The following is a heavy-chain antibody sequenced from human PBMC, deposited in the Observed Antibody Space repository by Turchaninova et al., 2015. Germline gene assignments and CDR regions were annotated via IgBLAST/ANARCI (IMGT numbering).Heavy chain of an antibody. J-gene: IGHJ2*01. CDR3: ARQVGYCNVGSCYDWYFDL. Sequence: QVQLQESGSGLVKPSQTLSLICAVSGGSISSGGYSWSWLRQQPGKGLAGIGFGYHSGRTNYNPSLKNRVTISVDTSKNQFSLNLGSVTAADTAVYYCARQVGYCNVGSCYDWYFDLWGRGALVTVSS. CDR1: GGSISSGGYS. V-gene: IGHV4-30-2*01. CDR2: GYHSGRT. D-gene: IGHD2-15*01.